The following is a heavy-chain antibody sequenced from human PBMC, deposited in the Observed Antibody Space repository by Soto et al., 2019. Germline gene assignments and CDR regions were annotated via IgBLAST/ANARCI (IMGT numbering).Heavy chain of an antibody. CDR3: AKGSASGSPYFFDY. Sequence: GGSLRLSCAASGFTFDNYAMSWVRQAPGKGLEWVSAITGSGGDTYHADSVKGRFTISRDNSKNTLYVEMNSLRAEDTAVYYCAKGSASGSPYFFDYWGHGTLVNVSS. D-gene: IGHD6-25*01. V-gene: IGHV3-23*01. CDR1: GFTFDNYA. CDR2: ITGSGGDT. J-gene: IGHJ4*01.